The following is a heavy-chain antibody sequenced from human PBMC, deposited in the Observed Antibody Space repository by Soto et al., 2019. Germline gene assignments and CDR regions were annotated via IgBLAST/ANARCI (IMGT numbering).Heavy chain of an antibody. Sequence: SVKVSCKASGGTFSSYAIRWVRQAPGQGLEWMGGIIPIFGTANYAQKFQGRVTITADESTSTAYMELSSLRSEDTAVYYCARGQQLVGYYFDYWGQGTLVTVSS. V-gene: IGHV1-69*13. D-gene: IGHD6-13*01. CDR2: IIPIFGTA. CDR3: ARGQQLVGYYFDY. CDR1: GGTFSSYA. J-gene: IGHJ4*02.